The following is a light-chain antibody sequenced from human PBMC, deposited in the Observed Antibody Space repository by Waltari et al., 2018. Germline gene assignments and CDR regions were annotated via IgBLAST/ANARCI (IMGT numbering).Light chain of an antibody. CDR2: GPS. CDR3: QQYNTWPT. Sequence: EIVMTQSPVTLSVSPGERATLSCRASQSISSNLAWYQQKPGQSPRLLIHGPSTRATGIPARFSGSGSGTDFTLTISSLQSEDFAVYFCQQYNTWPTFGGGTKVEIK. V-gene: IGKV3-15*01. J-gene: IGKJ4*01. CDR1: QSISSN.